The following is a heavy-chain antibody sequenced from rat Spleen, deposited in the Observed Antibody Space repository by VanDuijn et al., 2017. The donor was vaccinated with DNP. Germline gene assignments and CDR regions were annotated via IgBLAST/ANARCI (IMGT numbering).Heavy chain of an antibody. V-gene: IGHV5-7*01. D-gene: IGHD1-4*01. Sequence: EVQLVESDGGLVQPGRSLKLSCAASGFTFSDYYMAWVRQAPTKGLEWVATISPTGDRSYYRDSVKGRFTISRDNAKNTLYLQMDSLRSEDTATYYCAREYPWAHYFDYWGQGVMVTVSS. CDR2: ISPTGDRS. J-gene: IGHJ2*01. CDR1: GFTFSDYY. CDR3: AREYPWAHYFDY.